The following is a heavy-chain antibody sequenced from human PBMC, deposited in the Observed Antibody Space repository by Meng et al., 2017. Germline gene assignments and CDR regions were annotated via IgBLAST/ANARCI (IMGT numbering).Heavy chain of an antibody. CDR2: INPKSGDT. CDR1: GYNFPDYY. Sequence: VQVVRAGGEVKKPGASVKVSCKPSGYNFPDYYIHWVRRAPGQGLEWMGRINPKSGDTHYAQKFQARVTMTGDTSISTAYMELSGLRSDDTAMYYCARDEDISAAGKLFGDYWGQGTLVTVSS. CDR3: ARDEDISAAGKLFGDY. J-gene: IGHJ4*02. V-gene: IGHV1-2*06. D-gene: IGHD6-25*01.